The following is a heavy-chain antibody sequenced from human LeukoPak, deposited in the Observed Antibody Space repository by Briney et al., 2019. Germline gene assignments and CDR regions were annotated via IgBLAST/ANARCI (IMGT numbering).Heavy chain of an antibody. Sequence: GGSLRLSCAASGFTFSSYAMHWVRQAPGKGLEWVAVISYDGSNKYYADSVKGRFTISRDNSKNPLYLQMNSLRAEDTAVYYCASSLYGSGSYYEYYFDYWGQGTLVTVSS. CDR3: ASSLYGSGSYYEYYFDY. D-gene: IGHD3-10*01. CDR1: GFTFSSYA. J-gene: IGHJ4*02. CDR2: ISYDGSNK. V-gene: IGHV3-30-3*01.